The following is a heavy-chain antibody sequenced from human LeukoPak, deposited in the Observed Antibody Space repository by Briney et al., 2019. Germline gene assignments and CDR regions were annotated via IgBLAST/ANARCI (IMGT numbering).Heavy chain of an antibody. D-gene: IGHD4-17*01. CDR2: INPNSGGT. CDR3: ARSGGDYVYYYYYYMDV. CDR1: GYTFTGYY. V-gene: IGHV1-2*02. J-gene: IGHJ6*03. Sequence: ASVKVSCKASGYTFTGYYMHWVRQAPGQGLEWMGWINPNSGGTNYAQKFQGRVTMTRDTSISTAYMELSRLRSDDTAVYYCARSGGDYVYYYYYYMDVWGKGTTVTVSS.